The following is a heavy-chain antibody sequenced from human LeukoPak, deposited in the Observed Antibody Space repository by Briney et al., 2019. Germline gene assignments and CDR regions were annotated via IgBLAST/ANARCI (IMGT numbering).Heavy chain of an antibody. D-gene: IGHD3-10*01. CDR1: GYTFTSYD. V-gene: IGHV1-8*03. CDR3: ASSHGSGRPYYIDV. CDR2: MNPNSGNT. J-gene: IGHJ6*03. Sequence: ASVKVSCKASGYTFTSYDINCVRQAPGQGLEWMGWMNPNSGNTGYAQKFQGRVTITRNTSISTAYMELSSLRSEDTAVYYCASSHGSGRPYYIDVWGKGTTVTVSS.